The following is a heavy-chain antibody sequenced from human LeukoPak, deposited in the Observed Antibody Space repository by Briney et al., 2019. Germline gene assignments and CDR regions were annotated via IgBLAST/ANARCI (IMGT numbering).Heavy chain of an antibody. V-gene: IGHV1-69*13. CDR1: GGTFSSYA. CDR3: ARGGTMVRGVPVHNWFDP. CDR2: IIPIFGTA. Sequence: SVKVSCKASGGTFSSYAISWVRQPPGQGLEWMGGIIPIFGTANYAQKFQGRVTITADESTSTAYMELSSLRSEDTAVYYCARGGTMVRGVPVHNWFDPWGQGTLVSVSS. J-gene: IGHJ5*02. D-gene: IGHD3-10*01.